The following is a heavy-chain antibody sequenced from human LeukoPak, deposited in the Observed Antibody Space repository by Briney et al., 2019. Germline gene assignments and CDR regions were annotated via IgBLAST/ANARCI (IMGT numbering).Heavy chain of an antibody. CDR1: GFTFSSYS. D-gene: IGHD2-2*02. V-gene: IGHV3-21*01. CDR2: ISSSSSYI. CDR3: ARVNDCSSSSCFTSWFDP. J-gene: IGHJ5*02. Sequence: GGSLRLSCAASGFTFSSYSMNWVRQAPGKGLEWVSSISSSSSYIYYADSVKGRFTISRDNAKNSLYLQMNRLRAEDTAVYYCARVNDCSSSSCFTSWFDPWGQGTLVTVSS.